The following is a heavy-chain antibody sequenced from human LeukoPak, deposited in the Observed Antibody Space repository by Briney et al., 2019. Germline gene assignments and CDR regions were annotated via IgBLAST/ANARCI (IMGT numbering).Heavy chain of an antibody. CDR2: ISSSSSYI. J-gene: IGHJ4*02. CDR1: GFTFSDYY. V-gene: IGHV3-11*06. CDR3: ARAPARVTIFGAWGNLRDY. D-gene: IGHD3-3*01. Sequence: GGSLRLSCAASGFTFSDYYMSWIRQAPGKGLEWVSSISSSSSYIYYADSVKGRFTISRDNAKNSLYLQMNSLRAEDTAVYYCARAPARVTIFGAWGNLRDYWGQGTLVTVSS.